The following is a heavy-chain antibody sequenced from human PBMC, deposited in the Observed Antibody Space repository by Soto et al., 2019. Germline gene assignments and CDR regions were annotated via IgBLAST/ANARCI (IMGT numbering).Heavy chain of an antibody. CDR2: ISAYNGNT. CDR3: ARLAHYDDCSGYPEAYAI. CDR1: GYTFTSYG. J-gene: IGHJ3*02. Sequence: ASVKVSCKASGYTFTSYGISWVRQAPGQGLEWMGWISAYNGNTNYAQKLQGRVTMTTDTSTSTAYMELRSLRSDDTAVYYCARLAHYDDCSGYPEAYAIWGQGTMDTVSS. D-gene: IGHD3-22*01. V-gene: IGHV1-18*01.